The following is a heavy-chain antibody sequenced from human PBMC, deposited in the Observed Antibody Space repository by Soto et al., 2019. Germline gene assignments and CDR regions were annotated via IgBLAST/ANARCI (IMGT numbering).Heavy chain of an antibody. CDR3: ARGLLGGAAT. J-gene: IGHJ5*02. Sequence: QVQLQQWGAGLLKPSETLSLTCAVYGGSLSGYYWSWIRQPPGKGLEWIGEINRSGSTNYIPSLKSRVIISVDTSKNQSARNLSSVTAADTAVYYCARGLLGGAATWGQGTLVTVSS. CDR2: INRSGST. D-gene: IGHD3-16*01. V-gene: IGHV4-34*01. CDR1: GGSLSGYY.